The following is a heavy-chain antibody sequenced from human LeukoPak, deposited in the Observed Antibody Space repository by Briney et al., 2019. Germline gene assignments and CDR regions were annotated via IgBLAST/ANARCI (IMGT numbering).Heavy chain of an antibody. J-gene: IGHJ1*01. V-gene: IGHV3-48*03. Sequence: GGSLRLSCAASGFTFSSYEMNWVRQAPGKGLEWVSYISSSGSTIYYADSVKGRFTISRDNAKNSLYLQMNSLRDEDTAVYYCARDHSSDWYSLVVTSEYFQHWGQGTLVTVSS. CDR3: ARDHSSDWYSLVVTSEYFQH. CDR2: ISSSGSTI. D-gene: IGHD6-19*01. CDR1: GFTFSSYE.